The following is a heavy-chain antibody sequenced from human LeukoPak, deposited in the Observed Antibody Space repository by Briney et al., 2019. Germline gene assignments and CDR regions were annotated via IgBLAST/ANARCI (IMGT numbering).Heavy chain of an antibody. V-gene: IGHV3-74*01. CDR2: INSDGSDT. J-gene: IGHJ5*02. Sequence: GGSLRLSCAASGFTLSSYWMHWVRQAPGKGLVWVSRINSDGSDTIYGDSVKGRFTISRDNAKNSLYLQMNSLRAEDTAVYYCASYYYDSSDWFDPWGQGTLVTVSS. CDR3: ASYYYDSSDWFDP. D-gene: IGHD3-22*01. CDR1: GFTLSSYW.